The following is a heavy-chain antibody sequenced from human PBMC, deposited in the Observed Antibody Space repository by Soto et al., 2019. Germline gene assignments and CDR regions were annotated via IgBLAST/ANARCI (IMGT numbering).Heavy chain of an antibody. V-gene: IGHV1-18*01. CDR1: GYTFTSYG. CDR2: ISAYNGNT. D-gene: IGHD6-13*01. CDR3: ARDLAAGTCDY. Sequence: QVQLVQSGGEVKKPGASVKVSCKASGYTFTSYGISWVRQAPGQGLEWMGWISAYNGNTNYAQKLQGRXTXTXXTPTSTAYMELRSLRCDDTAVYYCARDLAAGTCDYWGQGTLVTVSS. J-gene: IGHJ4*02.